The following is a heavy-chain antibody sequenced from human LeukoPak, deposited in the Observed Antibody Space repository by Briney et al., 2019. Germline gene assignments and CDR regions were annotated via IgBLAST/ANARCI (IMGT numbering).Heavy chain of an antibody. CDR3: ARVQYYDLWSGRSQSWYFDL. CDR2: IYYSGST. J-gene: IGHJ2*01. D-gene: IGHD3-3*01. Sequence: SETLSLTCTVSGGSISSYYWSWIRRPPGKGLEWIGYIYYSGSTNYNPSLKSRVTISVDTSKNQFSLKLSSVTAADTAVYYCARVQYYDLWSGRSQSWYFDLWGRGTLVTVSS. V-gene: IGHV4-59*01. CDR1: GGSISSYY.